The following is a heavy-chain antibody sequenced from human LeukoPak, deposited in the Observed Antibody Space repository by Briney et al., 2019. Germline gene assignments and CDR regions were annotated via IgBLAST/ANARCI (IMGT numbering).Heavy chain of an antibody. CDR2: VYNSGDT. CDR1: GGPTSSDY. CDR3: ARLKLGAYFDL. V-gene: IGHV4-59*08. Sequence: SETLSLTCTVSGGPTSSDYWSWIRQSPGKGLEWVGYVYNSGDTGKNPSLKSRVTILLDASKNQCSLKLTSVSAADTAVYYCARLKLGAYFDLWGRGTLVTVSS. J-gene: IGHJ2*01. D-gene: IGHD3-16*01.